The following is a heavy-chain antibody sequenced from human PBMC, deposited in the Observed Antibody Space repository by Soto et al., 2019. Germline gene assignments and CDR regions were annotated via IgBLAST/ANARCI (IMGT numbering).Heavy chain of an antibody. V-gene: IGHV1-18*01. J-gene: IGHJ4*02. Sequence: ASVNVSCKASGYTFTSYGISWVRQAPGQGLEWMGWISAYNGDTNYAQKLQGRVTMTTDTSTSTAYMELRSLRSDDTAVYYCARVPGRYSSGWYSSWGQGTLVTVSS. CDR2: ISAYNGDT. D-gene: IGHD6-19*01. CDR3: ARVPGRYSSGWYSS. CDR1: GYTFTSYG.